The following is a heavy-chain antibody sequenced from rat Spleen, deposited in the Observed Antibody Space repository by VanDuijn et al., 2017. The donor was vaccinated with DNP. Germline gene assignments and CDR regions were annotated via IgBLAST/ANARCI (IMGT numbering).Heavy chain of an antibody. J-gene: IGHJ3*01. CDR3: TTTNNWFAY. CDR1: GFTFSNYY. CDR2: ISTGGGNT. V-gene: IGHV5-25*01. Sequence: EVQLVESGGGLVQPGRSMKLSCAASGFTFSNYYMAWVRQAPTKGLEWVAAISTGGGNTNFRDSVRGRFTISRDNAATTLYLHMDSLTSEDTATYYCTTTNNWFAYWGQGTLVTVSS.